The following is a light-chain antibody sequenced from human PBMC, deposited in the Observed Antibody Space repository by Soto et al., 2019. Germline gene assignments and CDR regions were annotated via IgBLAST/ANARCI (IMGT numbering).Light chain of an antibody. V-gene: IGKV3-11*01. CDR2: DAS. J-gene: IGKJ4*01. CDR1: QGVSNY. Sequence: EIVLTQSPATLSLSPGERATLSCRASQGVSNYLAWYQQKSGKPPRLLIYDASNRATGISARFSGSGSGPDFTLTISSLEPEDFAVYFCQHRSSWPLTFGGGTKVEIK. CDR3: QHRSSWPLT.